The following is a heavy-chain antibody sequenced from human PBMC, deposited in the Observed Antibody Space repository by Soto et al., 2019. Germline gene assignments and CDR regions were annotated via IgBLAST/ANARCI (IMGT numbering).Heavy chain of an antibody. J-gene: IGHJ4*02. CDR2: ITPYNGKT. CDR3: ARDTSHYFDH. D-gene: IGHD2-2*01. CDR1: GYTFIAYG. V-gene: IGHV1-18*01. Sequence: ASVKVSCKATGYTFIAYGVTWVRQAPGQGLEWMGWITPYNGKTHYAQKFQDRVTMTTDTAATTAYMELRSLRSDDSAMYFCARDTSHYFDHWGQGTLVTVSS.